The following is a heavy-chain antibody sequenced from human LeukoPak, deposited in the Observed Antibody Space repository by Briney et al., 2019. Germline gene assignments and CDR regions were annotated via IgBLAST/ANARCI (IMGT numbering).Heavy chain of an antibody. V-gene: IGHV4-39*07. D-gene: IGHD6-13*01. J-gene: IGHJ4*02. Sequence: SETLSLTCTVSGGSIYSSTYYWGWLRQPPGKGLEWIGSIFYSGRTYYNPSLKSRVTMSVDMSKNQFSLRLSSVNAADTAVYYCARDILATSIAAPYYWGQGTLVTVSS. CDR2: IFYSGRT. CDR3: ARDILATSIAAPYY. CDR1: GGSIYSSTYY.